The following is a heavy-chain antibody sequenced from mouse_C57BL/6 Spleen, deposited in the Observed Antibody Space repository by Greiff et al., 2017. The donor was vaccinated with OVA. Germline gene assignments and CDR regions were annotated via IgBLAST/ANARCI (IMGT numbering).Heavy chain of an antibody. J-gene: IGHJ4*01. CDR2: ISYDGSN. CDR1: GYSITSGYY. D-gene: IGHD2-3*01. V-gene: IGHV3-6*01. Sequence: EVKLLESGPGLVKPSQSLSLTCSVTGYSITSGYYWNWIRQFPGNKLEWMGYISYDGSNNYNPSLRNRISITRDTSKNQFFLKLNSVTTEDTATYYCARDGEGWLLRAMDYWGQGTSVTVSS. CDR3: ARDGEGWLLRAMDY.